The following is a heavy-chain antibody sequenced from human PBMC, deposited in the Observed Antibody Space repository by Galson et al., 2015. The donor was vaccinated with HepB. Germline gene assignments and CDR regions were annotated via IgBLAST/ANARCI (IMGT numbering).Heavy chain of an antibody. CDR1: GYTFTSYD. CDR3: ARVFKYGNNWFDP. Sequence: SVKVSCKASGYTFTSYDINWVRQATGQGLEWMGWMNPNSGNTSYAQKFQGRVTMTRNTSISTAYMELSSLRSEDTAVYYCARVFKYGNNWFDPWGQGTLVTVSS. CDR2: MNPNSGNT. D-gene: IGHD1-14*01. V-gene: IGHV1-8*01. J-gene: IGHJ5*02.